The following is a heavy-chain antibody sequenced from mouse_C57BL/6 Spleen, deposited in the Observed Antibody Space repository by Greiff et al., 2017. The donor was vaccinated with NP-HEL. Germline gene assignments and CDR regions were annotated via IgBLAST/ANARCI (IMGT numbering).Heavy chain of an antibody. CDR1: GYTFTSYW. CDR3: ARGRYYYGSEGWFAY. D-gene: IGHD1-1*01. J-gene: IGHJ3*01. V-gene: IGHV1-55*01. CDR2: IYPGSGST. Sequence: QVQLQQPGAELVKPGASVKMSCKASGYTFTSYWITWVKQRPGQGLEWIGDIYPGSGSTNYNEKFKSKATLTVDTSSSTAYMQLSSLTSEDSAVYYCARGRYYYGSEGWFAYWGQGTLVTVSA.